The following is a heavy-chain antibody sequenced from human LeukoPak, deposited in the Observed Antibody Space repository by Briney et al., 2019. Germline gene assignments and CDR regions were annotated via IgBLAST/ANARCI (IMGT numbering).Heavy chain of an antibody. J-gene: IGHJ4*02. D-gene: IGHD3-3*01. CDR2: IYYSGST. V-gene: IGHV4-59*08. Sequence: SETLSLTCTVSGGPISSYYWSWIRQPPGKGLEWIGYIYYSGSTNYNPSLKSRVTISVDTSKNQFSLKLSSVTAADTAVYYCARGRFDFDYWGQGTLVTVSS. CDR3: ARGRFDFDY. CDR1: GGPISSYY.